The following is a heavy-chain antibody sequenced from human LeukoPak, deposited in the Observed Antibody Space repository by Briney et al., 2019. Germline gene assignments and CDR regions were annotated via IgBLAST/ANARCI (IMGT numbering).Heavy chain of an antibody. V-gene: IGHV1-69*13. D-gene: IGHD2-15*01. CDR3: ARQIVVVVAATSISRYNWFDP. Sequence: SVKVSCKASGGTFSSYAISWVRQAPGQGLEWMGGIIPIFGTANYAQKFRGRVTITADESTSTAYMELSSLRSEDTAVYYCARQIVVVVAATSISRYNWFDPWGQGTLVTVSS. CDR1: GGTFSSYA. J-gene: IGHJ5*02. CDR2: IIPIFGTA.